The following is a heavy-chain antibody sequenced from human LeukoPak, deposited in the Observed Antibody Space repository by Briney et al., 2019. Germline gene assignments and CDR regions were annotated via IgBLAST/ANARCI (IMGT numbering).Heavy chain of an antibody. V-gene: IGHV3-20*04. CDR3: ARDLGGSLAFFDY. CDR1: GFTFSTYW. Sequence: GGSLRLSCAASGFTFSTYWMSWVRQAPGKGLEWVSGINWNGGSTGYADSVKGRFTISRDNAKNSLYLQMNSLRAEDTALYYCARDLGGSLAFFDYWGQGTLVTVSS. CDR2: INWNGGST. D-gene: IGHD1-26*01. J-gene: IGHJ4*02.